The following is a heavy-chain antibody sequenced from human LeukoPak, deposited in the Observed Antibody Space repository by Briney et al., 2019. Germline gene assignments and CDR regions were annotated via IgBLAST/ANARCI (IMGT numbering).Heavy chain of an antibody. CDR1: GYTFTSYG. CDR3: ARVQQLVLDYYYGMDV. D-gene: IGHD6-13*01. V-gene: IGHV1-18*01. J-gene: IGHJ6*02. CDR2: ISAYNGNT. Sequence: GASVKVSCKASGYTFTSYGISWVRQAPGQGLEWMGWISAYNGNTNYAQKLQGRVTMTTDTSTSTAYMELSRLRSDDTAVYYCARVQQLVLDYYYGMDVWGQGTTVTVSS.